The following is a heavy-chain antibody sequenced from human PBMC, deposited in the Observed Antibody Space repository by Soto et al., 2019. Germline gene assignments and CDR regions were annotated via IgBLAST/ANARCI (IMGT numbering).Heavy chain of an antibody. CDR3: ARETEDYDFWSGYFTGRGLDY. D-gene: IGHD3-3*01. Sequence: ESGGGVVQPGRSLRLSCAASGFTFSSYGMHWVRQAPGKGLEWVAVIWYDGSNKYYADSVKGRFTISRDNSKNTLYLQMNSLRAEDTAVYYCARETEDYDFWSGYFTGRGLDYWGQGTLVTVSS. J-gene: IGHJ4*02. CDR2: IWYDGSNK. CDR1: GFTFSSYG. V-gene: IGHV3-33*01.